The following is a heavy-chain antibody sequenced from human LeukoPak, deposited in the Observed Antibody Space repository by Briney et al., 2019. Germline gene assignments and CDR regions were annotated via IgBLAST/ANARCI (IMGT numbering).Heavy chain of an antibody. D-gene: IGHD1-26*01. CDR2: IKQDGSEK. J-gene: IGHJ6*02. V-gene: IGHV3-7*01. CDR3: ARASHQWELRLYGMDV. Sequence: PGGSLRLSCAASGFAFSSYWMSWFRQAPGQGLEWVANIKQDGSEKFYADSVTGRFTVSRDNAENSLFLQMNSLRAEDTAVYYCARASHQWELRLYGMDVWGQGTTVTVSS. CDR1: GFAFSSYW.